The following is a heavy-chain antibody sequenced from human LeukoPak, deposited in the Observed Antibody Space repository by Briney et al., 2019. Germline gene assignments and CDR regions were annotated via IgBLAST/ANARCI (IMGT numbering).Heavy chain of an antibody. Sequence: SVKVSCKASGGTFSSYAISWVRQAPGQGLERVGGIIPILGTANYAQKFQGRVTITTDESTSTAYMELSSLRSEDTAVYYCARGHNSGYDMYYYDAYYYYYMDVWGKGTTVTVSS. D-gene: IGHD3-22*01. CDR1: GGTFSSYA. CDR3: ARGHNSGYDMYYYDAYYYYYMDV. CDR2: IIPILGTA. J-gene: IGHJ6*03. V-gene: IGHV1-69*05.